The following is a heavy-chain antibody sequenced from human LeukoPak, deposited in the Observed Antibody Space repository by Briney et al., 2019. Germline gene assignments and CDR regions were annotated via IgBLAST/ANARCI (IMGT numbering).Heavy chain of an antibody. CDR1: GFTLSNAW. CDR2: IKSKTDGGTT. CDR3: TTAPNLRYCSSTSCYE. J-gene: IGHJ4*02. V-gene: IGHV3-15*01. D-gene: IGHD2-2*01. Sequence: PGGSLRLSCAASGFTLSNAWMSWVRQAPGKGLEWVGRIKSKTDGGTTDYAAPVKGRFTISRDDSKNTLYLQMNSLKTEDTAVYYCTTAPNLRYCSSTSCYEWGQGTLVTVSS.